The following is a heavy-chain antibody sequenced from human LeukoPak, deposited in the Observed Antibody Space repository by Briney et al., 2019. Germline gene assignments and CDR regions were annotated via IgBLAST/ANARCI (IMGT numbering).Heavy chain of an antibody. CDR2: IKSDGSAT. J-gene: IGHJ4*02. V-gene: IGHV3-74*01. D-gene: IGHD6-19*01. CDR3: VRLADPGY. Sequence: GGSLRLSCTASGFTFSNYWMHWVRQAPGKGLVWVSRIKSDGSATTYADSVKGRFTISRDNAKSTLYLQMNSLRAEDTAVYYCVRLADPGYWGQGTLVTVSS. CDR1: GFTFSNYW.